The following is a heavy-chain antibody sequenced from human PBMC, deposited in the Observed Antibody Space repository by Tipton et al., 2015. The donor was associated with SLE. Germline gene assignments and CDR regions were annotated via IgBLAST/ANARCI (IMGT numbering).Heavy chain of an antibody. CDR2: IIPIFGTA. D-gene: IGHD3-22*01. J-gene: IGHJ4*02. V-gene: IGHV1-69*06. Sequence: QSGAEVKKPGSSVKVSCKASGGTFSSYAISWVRQAPGQGLEWMGGIIPIFGTANYAQKFQGRVTITADKSTSTAYMELRSLRSDDTAVYYCARDLKLSRDSSGPKGYWGQGTLVTVSS. CDR1: GGTFSSYA. CDR3: ARDLKLSRDSSGPKGY.